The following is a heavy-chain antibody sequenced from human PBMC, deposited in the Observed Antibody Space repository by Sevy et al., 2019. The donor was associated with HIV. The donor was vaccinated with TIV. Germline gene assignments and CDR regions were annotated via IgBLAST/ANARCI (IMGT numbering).Heavy chain of an antibody. CDR1: GFTFSNYA. J-gene: IGHJ6*02. D-gene: IGHD2-2*01. V-gene: IGHV3-23*01. CDR2: ISGSGDST. Sequence: GGSLRLSCAASGFTFSNYAINWVRQAPGKGLEWVSRISGSGDSTFYADSVKGRFTISRDNSKNTVHLQMNSLRVDDTAVYYCAKVVVPADIDPFYYYAYGMDVLGQGTTVTVSS. CDR3: AKVVVPADIDPFYYYAYGMDV.